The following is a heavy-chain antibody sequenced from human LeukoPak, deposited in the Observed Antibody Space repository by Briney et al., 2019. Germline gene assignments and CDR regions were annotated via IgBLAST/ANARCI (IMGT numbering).Heavy chain of an antibody. CDR3: ARDVGSGWFRFDY. CDR2: ISPYNGNT. CDR1: GYTFTSYG. Sequence: ASVKVSCKASGYTFTSYGISWVRQAPGQGLECMGWISPYNGNTNYAQNFQGRVTMTTDTSTSTAYMELRSLRSDDTAVYYCARDVGSGWFRFDYWGQGTLVTVSS. J-gene: IGHJ4*02. D-gene: IGHD6-19*01. V-gene: IGHV1-18*01.